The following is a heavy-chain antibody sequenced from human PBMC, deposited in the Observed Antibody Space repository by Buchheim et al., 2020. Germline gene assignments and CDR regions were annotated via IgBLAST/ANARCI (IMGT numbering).Heavy chain of an antibody. CDR2: INPSGGST. D-gene: IGHD2-2*01. J-gene: IGHJ6*02. CDR3: ASTPQLGYCSSTSCSDYYYGMDV. Sequence: QVQLVQSGAEVKKPGASVKVSCKASGYTFTSYYMHWVRQAPGQGLEWMGIINPSGGSTSYAQKFQGRVTMTRDTSKSTVYMELSSLRSEDTAVYYCASTPQLGYCSSTSCSDYYYGMDVWGQGTT. V-gene: IGHV1-46*03. CDR1: GYTFTSYY.